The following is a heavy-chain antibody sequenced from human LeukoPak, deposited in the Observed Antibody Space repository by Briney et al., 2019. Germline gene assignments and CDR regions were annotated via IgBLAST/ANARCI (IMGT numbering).Heavy chain of an antibody. V-gene: IGHV1-46*01. Sequence: ASVKVSCKASGYTFTSYYMHWVRQAPGQGLEWMGIINPSGGSTSYAQKFQGRVTMTRDTSTSTVYMELSSLRSEDTAVYYCARLPFLDDYGDQLYYFDYWGQGTLVTVSS. J-gene: IGHJ4*02. CDR3: ARLPFLDDYGDQLYYFDY. D-gene: IGHD4-17*01. CDR2: INPSGGST. CDR1: GYTFTSYY.